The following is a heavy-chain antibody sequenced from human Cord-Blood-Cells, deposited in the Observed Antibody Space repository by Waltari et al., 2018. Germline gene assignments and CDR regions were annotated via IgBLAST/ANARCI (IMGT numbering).Heavy chain of an antibody. J-gene: IGHJ5*02. Sequence: EVQLVESGGGLVQPGGSLRLSCAASGFTFSSYWMSWVGQAPGKGLEWVANIKQDGSEKYYVDSVKGRFTISRDNAKNSLYLQMNSLRAEDTAVYYCAREGSSSWYWFDPWGQGTLVTVSS. D-gene: IGHD6-13*01. CDR1: GFTFSSYW. CDR2: IKQDGSEK. V-gene: IGHV3-7*01. CDR3: AREGSSSWYWFDP.